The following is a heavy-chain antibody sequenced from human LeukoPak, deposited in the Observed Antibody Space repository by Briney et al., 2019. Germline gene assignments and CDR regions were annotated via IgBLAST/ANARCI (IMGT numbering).Heavy chain of an antibody. CDR2: IIPIFGTA. J-gene: IGHJ6*03. Sequence: SVKVSCKASGGTFSSYAISWVRQAPGQGLEWMGGIIPIFGTANYAQKFQGRVTITADKSTSTAYMELSSLRSEDTAVYYCARSGKRITIFGVATQRHTNYYYYMDVWGKGTTVTVSS. V-gene: IGHV1-69*06. CDR1: GGTFSSYA. D-gene: IGHD3-3*01. CDR3: ARSGKRITIFGVATQRHTNYYYYMDV.